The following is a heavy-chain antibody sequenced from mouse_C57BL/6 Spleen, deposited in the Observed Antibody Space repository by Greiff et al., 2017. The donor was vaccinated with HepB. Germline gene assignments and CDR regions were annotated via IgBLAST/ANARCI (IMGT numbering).Heavy chain of an antibody. CDR1: GYAFTNYL. J-gene: IGHJ4*01. CDR2: INPGSGGT. Sequence: QVQLKESGAELVRPGTSVKVSCKASGYAFTNYLIEWVKQRPGQGLEWIGVINPGSGGTNYNEKFKGKATLTADKSSSTAYMQLSSLTSEDSAVYFCARSQLDYYAMDYWGQGTSVTVSS. V-gene: IGHV1-54*01. CDR3: ARSQLDYYAMDY. D-gene: IGHD4-1*02.